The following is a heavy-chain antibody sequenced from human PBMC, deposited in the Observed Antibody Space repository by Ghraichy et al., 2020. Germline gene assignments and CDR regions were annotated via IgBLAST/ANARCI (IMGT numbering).Heavy chain of an antibody. Sequence: ASVKVSCKASGYTFTGYYMHWVRQAPGQGLEWMGWINPNSGGTNYAQKFQGWVTMTRDTSISTAYMELSRLRSDDTAVYYCARDPFPGGRGIAAAGTADYYYGMDVWGQGTTVTVSS. CDR1: GYTFTGYY. CDR3: ARDPFPGGRGIAAAGTADYYYGMDV. D-gene: IGHD6-13*01. V-gene: IGHV1-2*04. J-gene: IGHJ6*02. CDR2: INPNSGGT.